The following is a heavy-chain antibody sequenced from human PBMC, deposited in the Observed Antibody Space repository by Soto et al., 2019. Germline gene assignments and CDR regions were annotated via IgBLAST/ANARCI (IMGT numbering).Heavy chain of an antibody. Sequence: SETLSLTCAVSGGSISSSNWWSWVRRPPGKGLEWIGEIYHSGSTNYNPSLKSRVTISVDKSKNQFSLKLSSVTAADTAVYYCARQPEYDYVWGSYRAPNYYYYGMDVWGQGTTVTVSS. D-gene: IGHD3-16*02. CDR2: IYHSGST. CDR3: ARQPEYDYVWGSYRAPNYYYYGMDV. CDR1: GGSISSSNW. V-gene: IGHV4-4*02. J-gene: IGHJ6*02.